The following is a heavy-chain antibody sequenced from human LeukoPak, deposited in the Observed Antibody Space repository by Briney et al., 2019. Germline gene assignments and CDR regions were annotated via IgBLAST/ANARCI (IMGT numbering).Heavy chain of an antibody. CDR1: GFTLSDYY. Sequence: GGSLRLSCAASGFTLSDYYMSWIRQAPGKGLEWVSCIGSSSSYTDYADSVKGRFTISRDNAKNSLYLQMNSLRAGDTAVYYCARAPHYSNYGPYYYGMDVWGQGTTVTVSS. J-gene: IGHJ6*02. CDR3: ARAPHYSNYGPYYYGMDV. V-gene: IGHV3-11*06. CDR2: IGSSSSYT. D-gene: IGHD4-11*01.